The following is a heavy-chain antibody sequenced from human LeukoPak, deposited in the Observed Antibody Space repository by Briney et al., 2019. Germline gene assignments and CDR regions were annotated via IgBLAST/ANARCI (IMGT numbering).Heavy chain of an antibody. V-gene: IGHV1-18*01. CDR1: GYTFTSYG. J-gene: IGHJ3*02. CDR2: ISAYNGNA. D-gene: IGHD6-19*01. Sequence: GASVKVSCKASGYTFTSYGISWVRQAPGQGLEWMGWISAYNGNANYAQKLQGRVTMTTDTSTSTAYMELRSLRSDDTAVYYCARGLTEKIAVAGDAFDIWGQGTMVTVSS. CDR3: ARGLTEKIAVAGDAFDI.